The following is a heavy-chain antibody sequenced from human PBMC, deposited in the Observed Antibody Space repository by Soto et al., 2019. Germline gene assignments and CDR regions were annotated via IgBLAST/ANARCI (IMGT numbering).Heavy chain of an antibody. D-gene: IGHD2-15*01. CDR3: ARANQTVVAATFDY. J-gene: IGHJ4*02. CDR1: GGSISSYY. CDR2: IYYSGST. V-gene: IGHV4-59*01. Sequence: PSETLSLTCTVSGGSISSYYWSWIRQPPGKGLEWIGYIYYSGSTNYNPSPKSRVTISVDTSKNQFSLKLSSVTAADTAVYYCARANQTVVAATFDYWGQGTLVTVSS.